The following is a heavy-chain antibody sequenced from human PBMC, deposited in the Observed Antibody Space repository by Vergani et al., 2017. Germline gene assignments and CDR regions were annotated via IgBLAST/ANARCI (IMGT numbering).Heavy chain of an antibody. D-gene: IGHD1-14*01. CDR2: TWFDGNNK. Sequence: QVQLVESGGGVVQPGRSLRLSCAASGFTFNQYGMHWVRPAPGRGLEWVAVTWFDGNNKQYADSVKGRFTISRDNSKSTMYLQMNSLRDEDTGVDYCARDLRLLYNRFDPWGEGTLVAVSS. CDR3: ARDLRLLYNRFDP. V-gene: IGHV3-33*01. J-gene: IGHJ5*02. CDR1: GFTFNQYG.